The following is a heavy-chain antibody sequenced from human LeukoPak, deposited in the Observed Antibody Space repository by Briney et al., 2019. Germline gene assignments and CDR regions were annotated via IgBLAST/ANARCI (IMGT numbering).Heavy chain of an antibody. J-gene: IGHJ5*02. D-gene: IGHD3-10*01. CDR2: INFDGRT. V-gene: IGHV4-59*08. Sequence: SETLSLTCTVSGGSISSDYWSWIRQSPGKGLEWIAYINFDGRTNHNPSLKSRVTMSLDTTKNQFSMNLTSVTAADTAVYYCTRDRFGGGWFDPWGQGILVIVSS. CDR3: TRDRFGGGWFDP. CDR1: GGSISSDY.